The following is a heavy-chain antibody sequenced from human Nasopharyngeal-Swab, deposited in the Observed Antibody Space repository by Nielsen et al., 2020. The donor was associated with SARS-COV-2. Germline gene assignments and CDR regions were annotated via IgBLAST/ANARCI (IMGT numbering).Heavy chain of an antibody. D-gene: IGHD3-3*01. CDR1: GFTVSGNF. CDR3: ARGVGVDDFWSGRFDY. V-gene: IGHV3-53*01. Sequence: GGSLRLSCAASGFTVSGNFMTWVRQAPGKGLEWVSVIYSAGQTNYADSVKGRFTISRDNSKNTLYLQMNSLRAEDTAVYYCARGVGVDDFWSGRFDYWGQGTLVTVSP. CDR2: IYSAGQT. J-gene: IGHJ4*02.